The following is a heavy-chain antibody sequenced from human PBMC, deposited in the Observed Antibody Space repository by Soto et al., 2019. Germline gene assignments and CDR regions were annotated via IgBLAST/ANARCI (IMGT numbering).Heavy chain of an antibody. J-gene: IGHJ3*02. CDR2: IIPIFGTA. Sequence: QVQLVQSGAEVKKPGSSVKVSCKASGGTFSSYAISWVRQAPGQGLEWMGGIIPIFGTANYAQKFQGRVTITADESTSTDYMELSSLRSEDKAVYYCARVPNWNYQDAFDIWGQGTMVTVSS. CDR3: ARVPNWNYQDAFDI. CDR1: GGTFSSYA. V-gene: IGHV1-69*01. D-gene: IGHD1-7*01.